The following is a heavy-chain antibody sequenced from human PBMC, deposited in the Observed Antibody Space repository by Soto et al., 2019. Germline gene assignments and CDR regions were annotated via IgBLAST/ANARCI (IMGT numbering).Heavy chain of an antibody. CDR3: ARTSTSIYFDY. Sequence: QVQLQESGPGLVKPSETLSLTCTVSGGSINSYYWSWIRQPPGKGLEWIGYIYYSGSTNYNPSLKSLVTISVDTSKNLFSLKLSSVTAADTAVYFCARTSTSIYFDYWGQGTLVTVSS. CDR1: GGSINSYY. J-gene: IGHJ4*02. V-gene: IGHV4-59*01. CDR2: IYYSGST. D-gene: IGHD2-2*01.